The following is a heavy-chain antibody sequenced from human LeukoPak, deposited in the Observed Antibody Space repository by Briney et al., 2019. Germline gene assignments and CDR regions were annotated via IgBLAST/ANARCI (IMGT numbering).Heavy chain of an antibody. CDR3: ARGGGWDQLLFHY. D-gene: IGHD2-2*01. Sequence: PGRSLRLSCAASGFTFSSYAMHWVRQAPGKGLEWVANIKQDGSEKHYVDSVEGRFTISRDNAKNSLYLQINSLRAEDTAVYYCARGGGWDQLLFHYWGQGTLVTVSS. CDR1: GFTFSSYA. CDR2: IKQDGSEK. J-gene: IGHJ4*02. V-gene: IGHV3-7*01.